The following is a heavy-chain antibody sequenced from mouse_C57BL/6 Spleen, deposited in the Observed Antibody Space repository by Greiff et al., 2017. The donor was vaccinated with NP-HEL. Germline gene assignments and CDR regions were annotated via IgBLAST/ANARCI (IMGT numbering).Heavy chain of an antibody. J-gene: IGHJ4*01. Sequence: EVQLQQSGPELVKPGASVKISCKASGYTFTDYYMNWVKQSHGKSLEWIGDINPNNGGTSYNQKFKGKATLTVDKSSSTAYMELRSLTSEDSAVYYCARKDYYTFYYAMDYWGQGTSVTVSS. CDR1: GYTFTDYY. CDR3: ARKDYYTFYYAMDY. V-gene: IGHV1-26*01. D-gene: IGHD2-12*01. CDR2: INPNNGGT.